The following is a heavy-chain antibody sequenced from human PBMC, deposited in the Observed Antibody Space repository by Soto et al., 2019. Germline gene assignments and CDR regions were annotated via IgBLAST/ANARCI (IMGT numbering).Heavy chain of an antibody. V-gene: IGHV1-69*08. CDR2: IVPILDLT. J-gene: IGHJ4*02. CDR3: ATEKGGVLMWFGEMD. Sequence: QVQLVQSGAVVKKPGSSVKVSCKAAGGSLTSYTFSWVRQAPGQGLEWMGKIVPILDLTEYAPNFQGRVTITADKSTSTIYLELSGLRSEDTAVYYCATEKGGVLMWFGEMDWGQGTLVTVSS. D-gene: IGHD3-10*01. CDR1: GGSLTSYT.